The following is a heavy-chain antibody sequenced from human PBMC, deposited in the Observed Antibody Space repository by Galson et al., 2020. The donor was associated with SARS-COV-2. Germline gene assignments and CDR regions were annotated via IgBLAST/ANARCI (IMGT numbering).Heavy chain of an antibody. J-gene: IGHJ5*02. CDR3: AKGYTSPNRGWFDP. D-gene: IGHD6-13*01. V-gene: IGHV3-23*01. CDR2: ISGSGDNT. Sequence: GESLKISCAASGFTFRIYAMNWVRQAPGKGLEWVSTISGSGDNTYYADSVKGRFTISRDNSKNTLYLQMNSLRAEDTGVYYCAKGYTSPNRGWFDPWGQGTLVTVSS. CDR1: GFTFRIYA.